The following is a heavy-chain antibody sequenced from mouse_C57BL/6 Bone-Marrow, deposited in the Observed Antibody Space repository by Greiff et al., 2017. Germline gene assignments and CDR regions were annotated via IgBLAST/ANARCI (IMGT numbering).Heavy chain of an antibody. Sequence: VQLQQSGAELARPGASVKMSCKASGYTFTSYTMHWVKQRPGQGLEWIGYINPSSGYTKYNQKFKDKATLTADKSSSTAYMQLSSLTSEHSAVYFCARKIATDYWGQGTTLTVSS. CDR1: GYTFTSYT. D-gene: IGHD1-1*01. J-gene: IGHJ2*01. CDR3: ARKIATDY. CDR2: INPSSGYT. V-gene: IGHV1-4*01.